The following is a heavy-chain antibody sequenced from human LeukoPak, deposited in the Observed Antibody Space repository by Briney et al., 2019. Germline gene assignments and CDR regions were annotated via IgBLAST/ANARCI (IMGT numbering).Heavy chain of an antibody. Sequence: PSETLSLTCTVSGGSISSGGYYWSWIRQHPGKGLEWIGYIYYSGSTYYSPSLKSRVTISVDTSKNQFSLKLSSVTAADTAVYYCARDRRAYGDGYWGQGTLVTVSS. V-gene: IGHV4-31*03. CDR1: GGSISSGGYY. CDR3: ARDRRAYGDGY. J-gene: IGHJ4*02. CDR2: IYYSGST. D-gene: IGHD5-24*01.